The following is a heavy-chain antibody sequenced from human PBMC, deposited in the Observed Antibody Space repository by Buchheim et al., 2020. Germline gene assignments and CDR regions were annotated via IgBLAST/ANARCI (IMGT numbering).Heavy chain of an antibody. CDR1: GFTVSSNY. Sequence: EVQLVESGGGLVQPGGSLRLSCAASGFTVSSNYMSWVRQAPGKGLEWDSVIYSGGSTYYEDSVKGRFTISRDNSKNTLYLQMNSLRAEDTAVYYCARDMSITIFGVVINDYYYGMDVWGQGTT. CDR2: IYSGGST. J-gene: IGHJ6*02. CDR3: ARDMSITIFGVVINDYYYGMDV. D-gene: IGHD3-3*01. V-gene: IGHV3-66*02.